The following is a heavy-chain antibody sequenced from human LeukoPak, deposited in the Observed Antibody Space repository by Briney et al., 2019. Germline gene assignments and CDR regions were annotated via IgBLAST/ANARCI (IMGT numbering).Heavy chain of an antibody. CDR2: IYHSGST. D-gene: IGHD5-18*01. J-gene: IGHJ6*02. CDR1: GYSISSGYY. CDR3: ARDRPAMVPNYYYYGMDV. Sequence: PSETLSLTCAVSGYSISSGYYWGWIRQPPGKGLEWIGSIYHSGSTYYNPSLKSRVTISVDTSKNQFSLKLSSVTAADTAVYYCARDRPAMVPNYYYYGMDVWGQGTTVTVSS. V-gene: IGHV4-38-2*02.